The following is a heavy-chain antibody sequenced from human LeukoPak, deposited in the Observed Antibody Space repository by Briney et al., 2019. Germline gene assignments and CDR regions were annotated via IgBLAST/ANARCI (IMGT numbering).Heavy chain of an antibody. J-gene: IGHJ4*02. CDR1: GFNFDDYA. CDR3: AKHLSTVVTDVIDY. V-gene: IGHV3-43*02. Sequence: GGSLRLSCAASGFNFDDYAMHWVRQAPGKGLEWVSLISVDGDSTYYADSVKGRFTISRDNSKNTLYLQMNSLRAEDTAVYYCAKHLSTVVTDVIDYWGQGTLVTVSS. CDR2: ISVDGDST. D-gene: IGHD4-23*01.